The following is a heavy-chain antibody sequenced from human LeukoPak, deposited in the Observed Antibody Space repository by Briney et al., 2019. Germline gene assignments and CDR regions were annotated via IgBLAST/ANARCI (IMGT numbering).Heavy chain of an antibody. J-gene: IGHJ3*02. CDR2: INPSGGST. CDR3: ARADYYDSSGYYAFDAFDI. V-gene: IGHV1-46*01. CDR1: GYTFTSYY. D-gene: IGHD3-22*01. Sequence: ASVKVSCKASGYTFTSYYMHWVRQAPGQGLEWMGIINPSGGSTSYAQKFQGRVTMTRDTSTSTVYMELSSLRSEDTAVYYCARADYYDSSGYYAFDAFDIWGQGTMVTVSS.